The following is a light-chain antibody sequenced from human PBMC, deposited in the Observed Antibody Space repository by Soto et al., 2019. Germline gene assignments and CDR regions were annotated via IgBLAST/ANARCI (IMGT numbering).Light chain of an antibody. J-gene: IGLJ1*01. CDR3: SSYTSSSTLV. Sequence: QSALTQPASVSGSPGQSITISCTGTSSDVGGYNYVSWYQQHPGKAPKLMIYEVSNRPSGVSNRFSGSKSGNTASLTISWXXXXXXXXXXCSSYTSSSTLVFGTGTKLTVL. CDR2: EVS. CDR1: SSDVGGYNY. V-gene: IGLV2-14*01.